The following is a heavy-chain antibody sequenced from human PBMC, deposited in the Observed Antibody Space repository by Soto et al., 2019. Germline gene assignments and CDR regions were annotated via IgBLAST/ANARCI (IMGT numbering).Heavy chain of an antibody. J-gene: IGHJ3*02. CDR3: AKDSYYYDSSGYSAFSDAFDI. CDR1: GFTFSSYG. D-gene: IGHD3-22*01. Sequence: QVQLVESGGGVVQPGRSLRLSCAASGFTFSSYGMHWVRQAPGKGLEWVAVISYDGSNKYYADSVKGRFTISRDNSKNTLYLQMNSLRAEDTAVYYCAKDSYYYDSSGYSAFSDAFDIWGQGTMVTVSS. CDR2: ISYDGSNK. V-gene: IGHV3-30*18.